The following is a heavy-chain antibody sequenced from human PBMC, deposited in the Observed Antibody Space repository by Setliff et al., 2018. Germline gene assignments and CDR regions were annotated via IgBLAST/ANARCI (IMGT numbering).Heavy chain of an antibody. J-gene: IGHJ4*02. Sequence: ASVKVSCKASGYAFGSSGISWVRQAPGQGLEWMGWISAYNGYIVYAQKFQGRVTVTTDTSTTTAYMEVRSLRSDDTAVYYCARDRKEIVVEPPAASLDYWGQGTQVTVSS. CDR2: ISAYNGYI. D-gene: IGHD2-2*01. CDR3: ARDRKEIVVEPPAASLDY. CDR1: GYAFGSSG. V-gene: IGHV1-18*01.